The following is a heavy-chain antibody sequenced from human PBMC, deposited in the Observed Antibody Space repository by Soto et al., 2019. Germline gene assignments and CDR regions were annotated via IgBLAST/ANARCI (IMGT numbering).Heavy chain of an antibody. D-gene: IGHD1-26*01. CDR1: GFTFSSYS. J-gene: IGHJ5*02. CDR2: ISSSSSTI. Sequence: PGGSLRLSCAASGFTFSSYSMNWVRQAPGKGLEWVSYISSSSSTIYYADSVKGRFTISRDNAKNSLYLQMNSLRAEDTAVYYCAHLPALNLKGIVRFDPRGQGTLVTVSS. V-gene: IGHV3-48*01. CDR3: AHLPALNLKGIVRFDP.